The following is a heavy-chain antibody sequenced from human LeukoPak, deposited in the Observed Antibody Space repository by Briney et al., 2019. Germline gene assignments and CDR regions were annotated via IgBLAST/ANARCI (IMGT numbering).Heavy chain of an antibody. CDR1: GFTFSSYA. CDR2: ISYDGSNK. J-gene: IGHJ3*02. D-gene: IGHD5-18*01. Sequence: EPGGSLRLSCAASGFTFSSYAMHWVRQAPGKGLEWVAVISYDGSNKYYADSVKGRFTISRDNSKNTLYLQMNSLRAEDTAVYYCARDRYSYGRDAFDIWGQGTMVTVSS. CDR3: ARDRYSYGRDAFDI. V-gene: IGHV3-30*04.